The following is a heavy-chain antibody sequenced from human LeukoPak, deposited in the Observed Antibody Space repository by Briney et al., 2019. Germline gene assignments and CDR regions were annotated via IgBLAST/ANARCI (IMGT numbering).Heavy chain of an antibody. CDR3: EGYCSGGSCYTGGYDAFDI. CDR2: ISYDGSNK. CDR1: GFTFSSYA. V-gene: IGHV3-30*14. Sequence: GGSLRLSCAASGFTFSSYAMHWVRQAPGKGLEWVAVISYDGSNKYYADSVKGRFTISRDNSKNTLYLQMNSLRAEDTAVYYCEGYCSGGSCYTGGYDAFDIWGQGTMVTVSS. J-gene: IGHJ3*02. D-gene: IGHD2-15*01.